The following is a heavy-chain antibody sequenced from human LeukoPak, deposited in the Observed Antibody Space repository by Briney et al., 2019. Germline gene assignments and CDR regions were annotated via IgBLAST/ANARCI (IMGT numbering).Heavy chain of an antibody. CDR1: GFTFNIYW. V-gene: IGHV3-7*03. Sequence: GGSLRLSCAASGFTFNIYWMSWVRQAPGKGLEWAANIKQDGSEKYYVDSLKGRFTISRDNAKNSLYLQMNSLRAEDTAVYYCATSPSLGYCSGGSCPLQHWGQGTLVTVSS. CDR3: ATSPSLGYCSGGSCPLQH. CDR2: IKQDGSEK. J-gene: IGHJ1*01. D-gene: IGHD2-15*01.